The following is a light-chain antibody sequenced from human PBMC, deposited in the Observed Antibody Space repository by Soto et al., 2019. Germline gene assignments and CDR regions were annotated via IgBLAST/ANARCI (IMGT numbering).Light chain of an antibody. CDR3: ETWDSNTHTV. V-gene: IGLV4-60*02. CDR1: SGHSSYI. CDR2: LEGRGSY. J-gene: IGLJ3*02. Sequence: QLVLTQSSSASASLGSSVKLTCTLSSGHSSYIIAWHQQQPGKAPRYLMKLEGRGSYNKGSGVPDRFSGSSSGADRYLTISNLQFEDEADYYCETWDSNTHTVFGGGTQLTVL.